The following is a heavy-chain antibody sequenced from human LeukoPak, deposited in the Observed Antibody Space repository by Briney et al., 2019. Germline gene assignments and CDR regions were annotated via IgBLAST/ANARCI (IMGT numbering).Heavy chain of an antibody. CDR2: ISPSGGST. V-gene: IGHV1-46*01. J-gene: IGHJ4*02. D-gene: IGHD5-18*01. CDR1: GYTFTSNY. CDR3: ARSSGYSYGYLYYFDY. Sequence: ASVKVSCKAFGYTFTSNYMHWVRQAPGQGPEWMGVISPSGGSTTYAQKFQGRVTLTRDMSTSTDYLELSSLRSEDTAVYYCARSSGYSYGYLYYFDYWGQGTLVTVSS.